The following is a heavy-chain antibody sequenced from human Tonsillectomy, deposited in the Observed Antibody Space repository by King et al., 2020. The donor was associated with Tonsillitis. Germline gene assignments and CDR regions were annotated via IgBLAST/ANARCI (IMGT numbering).Heavy chain of an antibody. CDR1: GFTFSRYA. D-gene: IGHD1-26*01. CDR3: VRDLSGCLPTYYYGMDD. V-gene: IGHV3-30*04. CDR2: ISYDGSNK. Sequence: QVQLVQSGGGVVQPGRSLRLSCAASGFTFSRYAMHWVRQAPGKGLEWVAVISYDGSNKYYADSVKGRFTISRDNSKNTLYLQMKSLRAEDTAVYYCVRDLSGCLPTYYYGMDDWGQGTTVTVSS. J-gene: IGHJ6*02.